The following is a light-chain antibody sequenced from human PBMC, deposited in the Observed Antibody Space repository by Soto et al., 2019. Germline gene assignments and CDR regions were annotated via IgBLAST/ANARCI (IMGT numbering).Light chain of an antibody. Sequence: EIVLTQSPGTLSLSPGERATLSCRASQSLRSSLAWYQQKPGQAPRLLIYGASTRATGIPARFSGSGSGTEFTLTISSLQSEDFALYYCQQYNDWPLTFGQGTKVDIK. CDR3: QQYNDWPLT. CDR2: GAS. J-gene: IGKJ1*01. CDR1: QSLRSS. V-gene: IGKV3-15*01.